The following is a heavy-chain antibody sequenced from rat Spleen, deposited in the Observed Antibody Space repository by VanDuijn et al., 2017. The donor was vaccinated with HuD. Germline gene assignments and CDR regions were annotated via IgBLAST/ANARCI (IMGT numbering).Heavy chain of an antibody. J-gene: IGHJ4*01. CDR2: IWTGGST. D-gene: IGHD2-1*01. CDR3: ARLGGLWRGTYGIMDA. V-gene: IGHV2-30*01. CDR1: GFSLIRYN. Sequence: QVQLKESGPGLVQPSQTLSLTCTVSGFSLIRYNVHWVRQPPGKGLEWMGLIWTGGSTAYNSLLKSRLSISRDTSKSQVFLKMNSLQTEDTATYYCARLGGLWRGTYGIMDAWGQGASVTVPS.